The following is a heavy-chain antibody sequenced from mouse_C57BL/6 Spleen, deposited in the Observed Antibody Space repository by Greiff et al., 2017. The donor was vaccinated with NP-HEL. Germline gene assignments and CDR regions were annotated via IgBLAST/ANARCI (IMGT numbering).Heavy chain of an antibody. CDR1: GFTFSSYG. Sequence: EVKLMESGGDLVKPGGSLKLSCAASGFTFSSYGMSWVRQTPDKRLEWVATISSGGSYTYYPDSVKGRFTISRDNAKNTLYLQMSSLKSEDTAMYYCARHGDSSVPAWFAYWGQGTLVTVSA. D-gene: IGHD3-2*02. J-gene: IGHJ3*01. CDR2: ISSGGSYT. CDR3: ARHGDSSVPAWFAY. V-gene: IGHV5-6*01.